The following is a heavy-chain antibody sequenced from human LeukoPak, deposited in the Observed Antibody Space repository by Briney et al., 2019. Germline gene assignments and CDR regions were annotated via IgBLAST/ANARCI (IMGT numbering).Heavy chain of an antibody. CDR2: IYYSGST. V-gene: IGHV4-59*01. CDR3: ARDRGDYDFWSGYYTSGFGYYMDV. D-gene: IGHD3-3*01. CDR1: GGSISSYY. Sequence: KTSETLSLICTVSGGSISSYYWSWIRQPPGKGLEWIGYIYYSGSTNYNPSLKSRVTISVDTSKNQFSLKLSSVTAADTAVYYCARDRGDYDFWSGYYTSGFGYYMDVWGKGTTVTVSS. J-gene: IGHJ6*03.